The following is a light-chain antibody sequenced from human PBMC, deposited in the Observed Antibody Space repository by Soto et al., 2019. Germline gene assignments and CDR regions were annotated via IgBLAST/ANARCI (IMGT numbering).Light chain of an antibody. CDR2: KAP. CDR1: QSISSR. Sequence: DIQMTQSPSTLSASVGDRVTITCRASQSISSRLAWYQQKPGKAPKLLIYKAPSLESGVPSRFSGSGSGTEFTLTISSLQPDDFATYYCQQYNSYPLTFGGGTKVEIK. V-gene: IGKV1-5*03. CDR3: QQYNSYPLT. J-gene: IGKJ4*01.